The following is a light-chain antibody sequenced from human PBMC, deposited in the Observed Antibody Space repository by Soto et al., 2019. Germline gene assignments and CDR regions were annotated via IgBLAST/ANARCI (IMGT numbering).Light chain of an antibody. V-gene: IGKV3-20*01. J-gene: IGKJ1*01. CDR3: QQYSSPPQT. CDR2: GAS. Sequence: EIVVTQSPGTLSLSPGEGATLSCRASQSVSSNYLAWYQQKPGQAPRLLIYGASNRATGIPDRFSGSGSGTEFTLTISRLEPEDFAMYFCQQYSSPPQTFGQGTKVDIK. CDR1: QSVSSNY.